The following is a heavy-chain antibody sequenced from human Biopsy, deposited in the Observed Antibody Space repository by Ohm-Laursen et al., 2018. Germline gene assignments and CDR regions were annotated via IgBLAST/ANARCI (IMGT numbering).Heavy chain of an antibody. CDR1: GASVKTSGYF. D-gene: IGHD3-22*01. V-gene: IGHV4-31*02. CDR2: ISYNERT. Sequence: SQTLSLTCSVSGASVKTSGYFWAWIRQRPGKGLEWIGYISYNERTHYNPSLTSRLAISFDTSNNRISLQLRSVSVADTAVYYCARHGDFYYDSNIVIGALDIWGQGTMVTVSS. J-gene: IGHJ3*02. CDR3: ARHGDFYYDSNIVIGALDI.